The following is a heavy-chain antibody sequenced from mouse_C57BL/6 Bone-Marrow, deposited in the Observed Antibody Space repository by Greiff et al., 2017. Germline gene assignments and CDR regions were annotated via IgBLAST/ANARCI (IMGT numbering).Heavy chain of an antibody. J-gene: IGHJ4*01. Sequence: EVKLQESGPGLAKPSQTLSLTCSVTGYSITSDYWHWIRQFPGNNLEYMGYLSYCGSTYYNPSLNSRISITRDTSKDQYDLQLNSVTTEDTATYYCAREGGNYYDSSSYYYAMDYWGQGTSVTVSS. CDR2: LSYCGST. V-gene: IGHV3-8*01. CDR1: GYSITSDY. CDR3: AREGGNYYDSSSYYYAMDY. D-gene: IGHD1-1*01.